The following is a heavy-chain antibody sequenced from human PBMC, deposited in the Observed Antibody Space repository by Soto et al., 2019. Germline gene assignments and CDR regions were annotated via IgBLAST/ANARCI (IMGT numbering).Heavy chain of an antibody. CDR3: ATSVNSAMAFDY. CDR1: GYTFTHYY. CDR2: INPNGGIT. V-gene: IGHV1-46*01. Sequence: SVKVSCKASGYTFTHYYIHWVRQAPGQGLEWMGIINPNGGITTYAQKFRAGFSMTRDTSTSTVYLELSSLRSEDSAVYYCATSVNSAMAFDYWGQGTLVTVS. D-gene: IGHD5-18*01. J-gene: IGHJ4*02.